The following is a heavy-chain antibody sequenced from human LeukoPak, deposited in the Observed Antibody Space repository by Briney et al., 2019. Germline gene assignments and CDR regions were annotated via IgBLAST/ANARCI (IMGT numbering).Heavy chain of an antibody. Sequence: SETLSLTCTVSGGSISSGSYYWSWIRQPAGKGLEWIGRIYTSGSTNYNPSLKSRVTISVDTSKNQFSLKLSSVTAADTAVYYCARSGASWYAWFDPWGQGTLVTVSS. CDR3: ARSGASWYAWFDP. D-gene: IGHD2-15*01. J-gene: IGHJ5*02. CDR1: GGSISSGSYY. V-gene: IGHV4-61*02. CDR2: IYTSGST.